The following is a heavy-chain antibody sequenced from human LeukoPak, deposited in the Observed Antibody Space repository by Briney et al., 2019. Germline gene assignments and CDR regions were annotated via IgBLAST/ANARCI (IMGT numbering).Heavy chain of an antibody. D-gene: IGHD3-10*01. J-gene: IGHJ6*02. CDR1: GFTFSRYA. CDR2: ISGSGGST. Sequence: GGSLRLSCAASGFTFSRYAMSWVRQAPGKGLEWVSAISGSGGSTYYADSVKGRFTISRDNSKNTLHLQMNSLRAEDTAVYYCAKDRGSGMDVWGQGTTVTVSS. V-gene: IGHV3-23*01. CDR3: AKDRGSGMDV.